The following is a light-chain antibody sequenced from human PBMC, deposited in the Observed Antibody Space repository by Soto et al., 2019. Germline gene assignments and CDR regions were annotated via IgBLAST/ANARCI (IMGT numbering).Light chain of an antibody. V-gene: IGLV2-8*01. J-gene: IGLJ2*01. CDR3: SSYAGSNNWVV. Sequence: QSALTQPPSASGSPGQSVTISCTGTSSDVGGYNYVSWYQQHPGKAPKHMIYEVSKRPSGVPDRFSGSKSGNTASLTVSGLQAEDEADYYCSSYAGSNNWVVFGGGTKVTVL. CDR1: SSDVGGYNY. CDR2: EVS.